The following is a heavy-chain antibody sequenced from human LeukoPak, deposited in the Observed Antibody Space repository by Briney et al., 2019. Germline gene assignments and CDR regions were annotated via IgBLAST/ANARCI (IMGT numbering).Heavy chain of an antibody. CDR3: AREDRCGDTSCANDH. D-gene: IGHD2-2*01. CDR2: INPNTGDT. J-gene: IGHJ5*02. Sequence: ASVKVSCKASGYSFTGHFMYWVRQAPGQGLEWMGYINPNTGDTNYAQKLQGRVTLTRDTSINTAYMELTRLRFDDTAVYCCAREDRCGDTSCANDHWGQGTLVTVSS. CDR1: GYSFTGHF. V-gene: IGHV1-2*02.